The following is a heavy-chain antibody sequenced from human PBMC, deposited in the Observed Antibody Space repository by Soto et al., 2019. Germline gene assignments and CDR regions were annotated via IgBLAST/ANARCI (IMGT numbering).Heavy chain of an antibody. CDR3: ATRGSGGWRRSWFDP. D-gene: IGHD6-19*01. CDR1: GYTLTELS. Sequence: ASVKVSCKVSGYTLTELSMRWVRQAPGKGLEWIGGFDPEDGETIYTQKFQGRVTMTEDTSTDTAYMELSSLRSEDTAVYYCATRGSGGWRRSWFDPRGQGTLVTVPS. V-gene: IGHV1-24*01. CDR2: FDPEDGET. J-gene: IGHJ5*02.